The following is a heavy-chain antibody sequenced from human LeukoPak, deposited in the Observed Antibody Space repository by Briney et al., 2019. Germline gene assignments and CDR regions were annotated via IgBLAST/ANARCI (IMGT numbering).Heavy chain of an antibody. CDR1: GGSFSGYY. CDR3: ARHADAGRLVEL. Sequence: PSETLSLTCAVYGGSFSGYYWSWIRQPPGKGLEWIGYIYYIRTTNYNPSLKSRVTISVDTSKNQFSLRLSSVTAADTAVYYCARHADAGRLVELWGQGTLVTVSS. D-gene: IGHD6-19*01. V-gene: IGHV4-59*08. J-gene: IGHJ4*02. CDR2: IYYIRTT.